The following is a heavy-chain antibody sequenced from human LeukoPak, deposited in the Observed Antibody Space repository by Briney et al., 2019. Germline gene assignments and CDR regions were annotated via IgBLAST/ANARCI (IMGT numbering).Heavy chain of an antibody. V-gene: IGHV1-69*05. D-gene: IGHD6-6*01. J-gene: IGHJ6*03. Sequence: ASVKVSCKASGGTFSSYAISWVRQAPGQGLEWMGGIIPIFGTANYAQKFQGRVTITTDESTSTAYMELSSLRSEDTAVYYGARDGHQQIDYYMDVWGKGTTVTVSS. CDR3: ARDGHQQIDYYMDV. CDR2: IIPIFGTA. CDR1: GGTFSSYA.